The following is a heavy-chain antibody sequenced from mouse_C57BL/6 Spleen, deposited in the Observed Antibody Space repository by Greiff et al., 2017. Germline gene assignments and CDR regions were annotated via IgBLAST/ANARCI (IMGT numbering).Heavy chain of an antibody. J-gene: IGHJ4*01. CDR3: ARKVYSNDAMDY. CDR1: GYTFTDYY. CDR2: INPYNGGT. V-gene: IGHV1-19*01. D-gene: IGHD2-5*01. Sequence: EVQLQQSGPVLVKPGASVKMSCKASGYTFTDYYMNWVKQSHGKSLEWIGVINPYNGGTSYNQKFKGKATLTVDKSSSTAYMELNSLTSEDSAVYYCARKVYSNDAMDYWGQGTSVTVSS.